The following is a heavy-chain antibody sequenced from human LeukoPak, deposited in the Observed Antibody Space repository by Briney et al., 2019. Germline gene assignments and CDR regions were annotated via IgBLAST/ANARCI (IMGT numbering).Heavy chain of an antibody. D-gene: IGHD2-2*01. Sequence: SETLSLTCTVSGGSIGGFYWSWIRQPPGKGLEWIGYIYYSGSTNYNPSLKSRVIISVDTSKNQFSLKLNSVTAADPAVYYCARRTPAGWFDPWGQGTLVTVSS. V-gene: IGHV4-59*08. CDR3: ARRTPAGWFDP. CDR1: GGSIGGFY. CDR2: IYYSGST. J-gene: IGHJ5*02.